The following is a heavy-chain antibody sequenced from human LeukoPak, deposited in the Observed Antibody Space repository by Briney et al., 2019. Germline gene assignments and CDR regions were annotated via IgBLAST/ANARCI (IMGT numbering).Heavy chain of an antibody. J-gene: IGHJ4*02. CDR3: ARVRSGSYVGENYFFDY. V-gene: IGHV3-21*01. CDR2: ISSSSSYI. CDR1: GFTFSSYS. D-gene: IGHD1-26*01. Sequence: GGSLRLSYAASGFTFSSYSMNWVRQAPGKGLEWVSSISSSSSYIYYADSVKGRFTISRDNAKNSLYLQMNSLRAEDTAVYYCARVRSGSYVGENYFFDYWGQGTLVTVSS.